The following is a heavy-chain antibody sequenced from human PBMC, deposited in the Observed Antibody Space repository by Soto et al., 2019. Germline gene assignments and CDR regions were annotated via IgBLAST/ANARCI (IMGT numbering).Heavy chain of an antibody. V-gene: IGHV3-13*01. J-gene: IGHJ4*02. CDR3: ARAVEVDPIDY. CDR1: GFTFSNYD. Sequence: EVQLVESGGGLVQPGGSLRLSCAGSGFTFSNYDMSWVRQTTGKRLEWVSTIGVGGDTYYADSVKGRFTVFRENAKNSLYLQMTSLRVGDTAVYYCARAVEVDPIDYFGQGTLVTVSS. D-gene: IGHD1-1*01. CDR2: IGVGGDT.